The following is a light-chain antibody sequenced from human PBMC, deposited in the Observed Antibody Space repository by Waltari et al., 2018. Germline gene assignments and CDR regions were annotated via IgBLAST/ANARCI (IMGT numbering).Light chain of an antibody. CDR1: QSISEY. Sequence: DIQMTQSPSSLSASVGEKVTITCRASQSISEYLNWYQQKPGKAPKLLIYGASSLQSGVPSRFSGSGSGTDFTLPITSLQPEDSATYYCQQSYTFGGGTKVEIK. V-gene: IGKV1-39*01. J-gene: IGKJ4*01. CDR2: GAS. CDR3: QQSYT.